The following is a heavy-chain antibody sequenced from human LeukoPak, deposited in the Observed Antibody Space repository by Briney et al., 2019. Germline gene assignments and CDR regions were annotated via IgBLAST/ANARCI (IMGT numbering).Heavy chain of an antibody. D-gene: IGHD3-10*01. J-gene: IGHJ6*03. Sequence: SVKVSCKASGGTFSSYAISWVRQAPGQGLEWMGGIIPIFGTANYAQKFQGRVTITADESTSTAYMELSSLRSEDTAVYYCAQYYYGSGSYYYYMDVWGKGTTVTISS. CDR3: AQYYYGSGSYYYYMDV. V-gene: IGHV1-69*13. CDR2: IIPIFGTA. CDR1: GGTFSSYA.